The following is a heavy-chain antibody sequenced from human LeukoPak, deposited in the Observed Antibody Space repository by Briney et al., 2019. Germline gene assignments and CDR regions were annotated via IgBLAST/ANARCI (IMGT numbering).Heavy chain of an antibody. CDR3: ARGGIITSYALEI. V-gene: IGHV1-2*02. Sequence: GASVKVSCKASGYTFTGYYMHWVRQAPGQGLEWMGWINPNSGDTNYAQKFQGRVTMTRDRSISTAYMELSRLRSDDTAVYYCARGGIITSYALEIWGQGTMVTVSS. CDR1: GYTFTGYY. D-gene: IGHD1-26*01. CDR2: INPNSGDT. J-gene: IGHJ3*02.